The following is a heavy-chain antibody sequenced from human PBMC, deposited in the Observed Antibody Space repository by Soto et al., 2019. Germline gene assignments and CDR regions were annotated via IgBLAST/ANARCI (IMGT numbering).Heavy chain of an antibody. J-gene: IGHJ6*02. D-gene: IGHD3-3*01. CDR3: ARGGDFDFWSGYNQNYFYGMDV. Sequence: PGGSLRLSCAASGFTFSSYSMNWVRQAPGKGLEWVSSISSSSNYIYYADSVKGRFTISRENAKKSLYLQMNSLRAEDTAVYHCARGGDFDFWSGYNQNYFYGMDVWGQGTTVTVSS. CDR2: ISSSSNYI. V-gene: IGHV3-21*01. CDR1: GFTFSSYS.